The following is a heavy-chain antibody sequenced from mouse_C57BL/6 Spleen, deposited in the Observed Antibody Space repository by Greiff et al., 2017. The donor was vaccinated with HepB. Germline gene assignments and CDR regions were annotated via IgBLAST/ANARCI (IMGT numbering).Heavy chain of an antibody. CDR1: GYTFTDYN. Sequence: EVQLQQSGPELVKPGASVKIPCKASGYTFTDYNMDWVKQSHGKSLEWIGDINPNNGGTIYNQKFKGKATLTVDKSSSTAYMELRSLTSEDTAVYYCARRYYDYDGSYAMDYWGQGTSVTVSS. V-gene: IGHV1-18*01. D-gene: IGHD2-4*01. CDR2: INPNNGGT. CDR3: ARRYYDYDGSYAMDY. J-gene: IGHJ4*01.